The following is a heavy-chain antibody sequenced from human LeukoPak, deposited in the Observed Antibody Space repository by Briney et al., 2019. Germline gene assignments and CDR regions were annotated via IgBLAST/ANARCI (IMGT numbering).Heavy chain of an antibody. CDR2: ISYDGSNK. D-gene: IGHD6-13*01. J-gene: IGHJ4*02. Sequence: GGSLRLSCAASGFAFSTYGMHWVRQAPGKGLEWVAVISYDGSNKYYADSVKGRFTISRDNSKNTLYLQMNSLRAEDTAVYYCAKRMGPSIAAADLDYWGQGTLVTVSS. CDR1: GFAFSTYG. CDR3: AKRMGPSIAAADLDY. V-gene: IGHV3-30*18.